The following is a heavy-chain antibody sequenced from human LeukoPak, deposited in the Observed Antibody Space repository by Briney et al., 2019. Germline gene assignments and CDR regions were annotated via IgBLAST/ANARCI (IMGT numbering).Heavy chain of an antibody. CDR3: ARDLPLRWLQHVFDY. V-gene: IGHV7-4-1*02. CDR2: INTNTGNP. CDR1: GYTFTSYA. Sequence: GASVKVSCKASGYTFTSYAMNWVRQAPGQGLEWMGWINTNTGNPTYAQGFTGRFVFSLDTSVSTAYLRISSLKAEDTAVYYCARDLPLRWLQHVFDYWGQGTLVTVSS. D-gene: IGHD5-24*01. J-gene: IGHJ4*02.